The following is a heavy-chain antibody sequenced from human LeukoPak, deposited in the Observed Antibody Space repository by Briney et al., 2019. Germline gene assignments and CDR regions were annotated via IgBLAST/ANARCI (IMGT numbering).Heavy chain of an antibody. CDR3: TRDQWNYDTSGYYSTFDY. CDR1: GSTFTGYY. D-gene: IGHD3-22*01. J-gene: IGHJ4*02. V-gene: IGHV1-2*02. CDR2: INPNSGDT. Sequence: ASVKVSCKASGSTFTGYYMHWVRQAPGQGLEWMGWINPNSGDTKYAQEFQGRVTMTRDTSINTAYMELSRLRSDDTAVYYCTRDQWNYDTSGYYSTFDYWGQGTLVTVSS.